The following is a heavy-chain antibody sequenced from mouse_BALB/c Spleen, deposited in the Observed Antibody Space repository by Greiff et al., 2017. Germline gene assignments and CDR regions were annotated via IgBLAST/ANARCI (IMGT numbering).Heavy chain of an antibody. Sequence: QVQLQQSGAELMKPGASVKISCKATGYTFSSYWIEWVKQRPGHGLEWIGEILPGSGSTNYNEKFKGKATFTADTSSNTAYMQLSSLTSEDSAVYYCARPVVAYAMDYWGQGTSVTVSS. D-gene: IGHD1-1*01. V-gene: IGHV1-9*01. CDR2: ILPGSGST. CDR1: GYTFSSYW. J-gene: IGHJ4*01. CDR3: ARPVVAYAMDY.